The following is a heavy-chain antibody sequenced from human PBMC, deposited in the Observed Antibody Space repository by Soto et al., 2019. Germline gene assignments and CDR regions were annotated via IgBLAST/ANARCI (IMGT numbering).Heavy chain of an antibody. CDR3: TRVNTIFLTPAYYSYDMDV. Sequence: QVQLVQSGAEVKKPGASVKVSCKASGYTFATYAIHWVRQAPGQRLEWMGWINTGNGYTEYSQNFRGRVTITRDTSASTAYMELSSLRSEDTAMYYCTRVNTIFLTPAYYSYDMDVWGQGTTVTVAS. J-gene: IGHJ6*02. D-gene: IGHD3-9*01. V-gene: IGHV1-3*04. CDR2: INTGNGYT. CDR1: GYTFATYA.